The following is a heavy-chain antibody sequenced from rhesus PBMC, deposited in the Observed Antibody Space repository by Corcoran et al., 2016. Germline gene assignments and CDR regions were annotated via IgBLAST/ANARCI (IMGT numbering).Heavy chain of an antibody. V-gene: IGHV4-99*01. CDR2: ISGSSGST. D-gene: IGHD3-16*01. CDR1: GYSISSGYN. CDR3: ARRGSYSGIDD. J-gene: IGHJ4*01. Sequence: QVQLQESGPGLVKPSETLSLTCAVSGYSISSGYNWGWIRQHPGKGLEYIGYISGSSGSTYYNPSLNSRVTISKDPSKNQFSLKLSSMTAAVTAVYYCARRGSYSGIDDWGQGVLVTVSS.